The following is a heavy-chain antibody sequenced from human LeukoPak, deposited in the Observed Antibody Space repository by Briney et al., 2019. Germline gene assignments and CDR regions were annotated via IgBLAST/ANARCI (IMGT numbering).Heavy chain of an antibody. CDR1: GFTFSDYY. Sequence: GGSLRLSCAASGFTFSDYYMSWIRQAPGKGLEWVSYISSSSSYTNYADSVKGRFTISRDKAKNSLYLQMNSLRAEDTAVYYCARRKQRLNMDYWGQGTLVTVSS. CDR2: ISSSSSYT. J-gene: IGHJ4*02. V-gene: IGHV3-11*06. CDR3: ARRKQRLNMDY. D-gene: IGHD6-25*01.